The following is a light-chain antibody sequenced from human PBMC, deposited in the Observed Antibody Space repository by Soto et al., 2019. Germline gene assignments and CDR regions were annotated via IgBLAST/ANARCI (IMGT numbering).Light chain of an antibody. V-gene: IGKV3-20*01. CDR1: QSVSSSY. Sequence: EMVLTQSPGTLSLSPGERATLSCRASQSVSSSYLAWYQQKPGQAPRLLIYGASSRATGIPDRFSGSGSGTDFTLTICRLEPEDLAVYYCQQYGSSLLTFGGGTKVEIK. J-gene: IGKJ4*01. CDR3: QQYGSSLLT. CDR2: GAS.